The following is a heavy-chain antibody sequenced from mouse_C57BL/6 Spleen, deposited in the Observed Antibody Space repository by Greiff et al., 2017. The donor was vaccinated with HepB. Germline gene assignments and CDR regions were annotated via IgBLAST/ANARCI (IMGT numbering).Heavy chain of an antibody. J-gene: IGHJ4*01. V-gene: IGHV1-82*01. Sequence: QVQLKESGPELVKPGASVKISCKASGYAFSSSWMNWVKQRPGKGLEWIGRIYPGDGDTNYNGKFKGKATLTADKSSSTAYMQLSSLTSEDSAVYFCARYDYDVFYYAMDYWGQGTSVTVSS. CDR2: IYPGDGDT. D-gene: IGHD2-4*01. CDR3: ARYDYDVFYYAMDY. CDR1: GYAFSSSW.